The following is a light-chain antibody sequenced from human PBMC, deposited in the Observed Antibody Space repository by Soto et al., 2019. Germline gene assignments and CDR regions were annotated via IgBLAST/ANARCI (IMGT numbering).Light chain of an antibody. V-gene: IGKV3-11*01. CDR3: QSRSSWPPVLT. J-gene: IGKJ4*01. Sequence: ETVLTQSPATLSLSPGERATLSCRASQSVKTYLAWYQQKPGQVPRLLIYDASNRATGIPARFSGSGSGTDVTRTISSLAPEDFAVYYCQSRSSWPPVLTFGGGTKVEIK. CDR1: QSVKTY. CDR2: DAS.